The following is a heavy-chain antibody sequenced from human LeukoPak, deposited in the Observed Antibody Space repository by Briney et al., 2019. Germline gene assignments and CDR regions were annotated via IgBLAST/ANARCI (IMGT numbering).Heavy chain of an antibody. CDR1: RFMLSSYW. V-gene: IGHV3-7*01. CDR3: AREGSQSASGTYPGND. J-gene: IGHJ4*02. D-gene: IGHD1-26*01. Sequence: GGSLRLSCAASRFMLSSYWMSWVRQAPGKGLEWVANIKQDGSEKYYVDSVKGRFTISRDNAKNSLYLQMNRLRAEDTAVYYCAREGSQSASGTYPGNDWGQGTLVTVSS. CDR2: IKQDGSEK.